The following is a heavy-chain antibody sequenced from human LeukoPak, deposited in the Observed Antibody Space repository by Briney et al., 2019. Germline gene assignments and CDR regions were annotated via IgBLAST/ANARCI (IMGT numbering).Heavy chain of an antibody. CDR1: GFTFSSYG. V-gene: IGHV3-33*01. CDR2: IWYDGSNK. D-gene: IGHD6-6*01. CDR3: ARDFGHPYSSSPAY. J-gene: IGHJ4*02. Sequence: GRSLRLSCAASGFTFSSYGMHWVRQAPGKGLEWVAVIWYDGSNKYYADSVKGRFTISRDNSKNTLYLQMNSLRAEDTAVYYRARDFGHPYSSSPAYWGQGTLVTVSS.